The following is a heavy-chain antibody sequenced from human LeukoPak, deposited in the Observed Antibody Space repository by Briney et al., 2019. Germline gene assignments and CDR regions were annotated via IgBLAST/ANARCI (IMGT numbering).Heavy chain of an antibody. V-gene: IGHV3-23*01. CDR1: GFTFSSYA. CDR2: ISGSGGST. J-gene: IGHJ5*02. Sequence: GGSLRLSCAASGFTFSSYAMSWVRQAPGRGLEWVSAISGSGGSTYYADSVKGRFTISRDNSKNTLYLQMNSLRAEDTAVYYCAKSSGRNYDFWSGYYIGWFDPWGQGTLVTVSS. D-gene: IGHD3-3*01. CDR3: AKSSGRNYDFWSGYYIGWFDP.